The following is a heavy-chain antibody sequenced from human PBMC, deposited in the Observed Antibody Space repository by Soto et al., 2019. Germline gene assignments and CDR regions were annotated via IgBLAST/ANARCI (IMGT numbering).Heavy chain of an antibody. Sequence: GESLKISCEASGYNFIGYWIVWVCQMPGKGLEWMGIVYPSDSRTNYSPTFQGQVTMSADTSTSTAYLQWTSLKASDSAMYYCARGNVANWFGPWGQGTLVTVSS. CDR3: ARGNVANWFGP. CDR2: VYPSDSRT. J-gene: IGHJ5*02. CDR1: GYNFIGYW. V-gene: IGHV5-51*01.